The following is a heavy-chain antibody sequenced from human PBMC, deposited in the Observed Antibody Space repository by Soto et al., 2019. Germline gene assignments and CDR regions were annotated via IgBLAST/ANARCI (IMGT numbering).Heavy chain of an antibody. CDR2: IDTSSTKI. D-gene: IGHD3-3*01. Sequence: QVQLVESGGDLVKRGGSLRLSRAASGYTFSDYYMSWIRQAPGKGLEWISYIDTSSTKIYYADSVKGRFTISRDNAKNSLYLEMNSLRDEDTAVYYCASHYDMWSGYLSPVDYWGQGTLVTVSS. V-gene: IGHV3-11*01. CDR3: ASHYDMWSGYLSPVDY. CDR1: GYTFSDYY. J-gene: IGHJ4*02.